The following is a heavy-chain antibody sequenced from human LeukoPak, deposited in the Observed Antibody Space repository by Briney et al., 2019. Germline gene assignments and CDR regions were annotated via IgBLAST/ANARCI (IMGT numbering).Heavy chain of an antibody. Sequence: PGGSLRLSCAASGFTFSSYSMNWVRQPPGKGLEWIGEINHSGSTNYNPSLKSRVTISVDTSKNQFSLKLSSVTAADTAVYYCARGSDVDTYSYWGQGTLVTVSS. J-gene: IGHJ4*02. CDR3: ARGSDVDTYSY. CDR1: GFTFSSYS. V-gene: IGHV4-34*01. CDR2: INHSGST. D-gene: IGHD5-18*01.